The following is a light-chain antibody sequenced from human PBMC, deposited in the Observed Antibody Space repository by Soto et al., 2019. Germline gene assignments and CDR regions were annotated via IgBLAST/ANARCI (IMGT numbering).Light chain of an antibody. Sequence: QSALTQPASVSGSLGQSVTISCTGTKNDIGVYDFVSWYQHHPGKAPRLIIYEVVQRPSGVPDRFSGSKSGNTASLTVSGLQAADEADYFCKSYAGSNTYVFGSGTKLTVL. J-gene: IGLJ1*01. CDR2: EVV. CDR1: KNDIGVYDF. CDR3: KSYAGSNTYV. V-gene: IGLV2-8*01.